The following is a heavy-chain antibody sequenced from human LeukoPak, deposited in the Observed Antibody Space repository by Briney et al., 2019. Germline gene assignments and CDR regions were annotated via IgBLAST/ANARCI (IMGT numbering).Heavy chain of an antibody. CDR1: GFTFSNAY. CDR3: ARDSIFGVAMDY. V-gene: IGHV4-30-4*08. J-gene: IGHJ4*02. Sequence: LRLSCAASGFTFSNAYMNWVRQPPGKGLEWIGYIYYSGSTYYNPSLKSRVTISVDTSKNQFSLKLSSVTAADTAVYYCARDSIFGVAMDYWGQGTLVTVSS. CDR2: IYYSGST. D-gene: IGHD3-3*01.